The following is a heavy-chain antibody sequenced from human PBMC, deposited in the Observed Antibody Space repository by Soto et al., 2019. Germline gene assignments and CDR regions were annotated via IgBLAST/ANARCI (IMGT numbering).Heavy chain of an antibody. J-gene: IGHJ4*02. D-gene: IGHD3-16*01. CDR2: IIPVFGTT. V-gene: IGHV1-69*01. CDR1: GGLFSSFA. Sequence: QAHLVQSGPEVKKPGSSVKVSCKDSGGLFSSFAISWVRQAPGQGLEWLGGIIPVFGTTYYAEKFQDRLTITADESTNTAYMEVSSLTSGDTAIYYCARGGGPYVWFNEFWGQGTLVTVSS. CDR3: ARGGGPYVWFNEF.